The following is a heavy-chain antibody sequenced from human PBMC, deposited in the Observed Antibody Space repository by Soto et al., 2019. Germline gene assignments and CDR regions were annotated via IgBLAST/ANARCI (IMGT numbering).Heavy chain of an antibody. CDR3: GRSRSASSHIAFDF. J-gene: IGHJ4*02. V-gene: IGHV3-72*01. CDR1: GFTLSDHY. Sequence: EVQLVESGGDLVQPGGSLRLSCEAPGFTLSDHYMDWVRQAPGKGLEWVGRSRARANGYTTEYAASVKGRFTISRDDSKNSLYLQMNSLKTEDTAVYYCGRSRSASSHIAFDFWGQGTLLTVSS. CDR2: SRARANGYTT. D-gene: IGHD2-21*01.